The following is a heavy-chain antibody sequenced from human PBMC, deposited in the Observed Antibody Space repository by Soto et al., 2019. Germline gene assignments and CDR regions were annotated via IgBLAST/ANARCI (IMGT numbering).Heavy chain of an antibody. CDR3: AKDGPYYDILTGYIDY. Sequence: EVQLVESGGGLVQPGRSLRLSCAASGFTFDDYAMHWVRQAPGKGLEWVSGISWNSGSIGYADSVKGRFTISRDNAKNSRYLQMNSLRAEDTALYYCAKDGPYYDILTGYIDYWGQGTLVTVSS. CDR2: ISWNSGSI. J-gene: IGHJ4*02. D-gene: IGHD3-9*01. V-gene: IGHV3-9*01. CDR1: GFTFDDYA.